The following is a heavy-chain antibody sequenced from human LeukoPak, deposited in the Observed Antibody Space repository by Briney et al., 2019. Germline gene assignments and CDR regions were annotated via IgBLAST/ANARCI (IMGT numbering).Heavy chain of an antibody. CDR2: INHSGST. CDR3: ARRRKGYSYSYYMDV. D-gene: IGHD5-18*01. CDR1: GGSISSSNW. J-gene: IGHJ6*03. Sequence: SETLSLTCAVSGGSISSSNWWSWIRQPPGKGLEWIGEINHSGSTNYNPSLKSRVTISVDMSKNQFSLKLGSVTAADTAVYYCARRRKGYSYSYYMDVWGKGTTVTVSS. V-gene: IGHV4-4*02.